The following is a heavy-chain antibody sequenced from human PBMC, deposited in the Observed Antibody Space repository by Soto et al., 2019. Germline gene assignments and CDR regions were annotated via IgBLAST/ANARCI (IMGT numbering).Heavy chain of an antibody. D-gene: IGHD6-19*01. CDR2: IWYDGSNK. CDR1: GFTFSSYG. J-gene: IGHJ6*02. CDR3: ASGGGYSSGWYVHQYYYYSGMDV. Sequence: RRLSCAASGFTFSSYGMHWVRQAPGKGLEWVAVIWYDGSNKYYADSVKGRFTISRDNSKNTLYLQMNSLRAEDTAVYYCASGGGYSSGWYVHQYYYYSGMDVWGQGTTVTVSS. V-gene: IGHV3-33*01.